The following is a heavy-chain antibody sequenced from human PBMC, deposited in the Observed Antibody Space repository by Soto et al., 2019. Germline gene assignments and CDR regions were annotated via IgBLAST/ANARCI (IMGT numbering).Heavy chain of an antibody. CDR1: GFAFSSEW. V-gene: IGHV3-74*01. J-gene: IGHJ4*02. CDR2: IEPYDTGI. Sequence: EVQLVESGGGLVQPGGSLRLSCAASGFAFSSEWMHWVRQAPGKGLVWVSRIEPYDTGITYADSVKGRFTISRDNAKNTLYLQMNSLRAEDTAVYYCTSDTFGARDSWGQGTLVTVSS. CDR3: TSDTFGARDS. D-gene: IGHD2-15*01.